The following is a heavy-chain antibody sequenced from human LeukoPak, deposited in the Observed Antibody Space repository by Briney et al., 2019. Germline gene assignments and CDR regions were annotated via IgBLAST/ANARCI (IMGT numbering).Heavy chain of an antibody. V-gene: IGHV4-61*02. CDR2: IYTSGST. CDR1: GGSISSSGYY. CDR3: ARDQHYDFWSGYYYYMDV. D-gene: IGHD3-3*01. Sequence: PSETLSLTCTVSGGSISSSGYYWSWIRQPAGKGLEWIGRIYTSGSTNYNPSLKSRVTMSVDTSKNQFSLKLSSVTAADTAVYYCARDQHYDFWSGYYYYMDVWGKGTTVTVSS. J-gene: IGHJ6*03.